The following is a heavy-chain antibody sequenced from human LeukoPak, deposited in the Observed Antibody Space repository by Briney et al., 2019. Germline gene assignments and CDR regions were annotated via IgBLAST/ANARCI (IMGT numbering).Heavy chain of an antibody. J-gene: IGHJ4*02. CDR1: GYTLTELS. V-gene: IGHV1-24*01. CDR3: ATDLRRESPMDY. CDR2: FDPEDGET. D-gene: IGHD3-10*01. Sequence: ASVKVSCKVSGYTLTELSMHWVRQAPGKGLEWMGGFDPEDGETIYAQKFQGRVTMTEDTSTDTAYMELSSLRSEDTAVYYCATDLRRESPMDYWGQGTLATVSS.